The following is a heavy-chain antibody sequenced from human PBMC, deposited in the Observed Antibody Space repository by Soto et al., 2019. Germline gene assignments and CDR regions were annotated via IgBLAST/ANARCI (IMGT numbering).Heavy chain of an antibody. V-gene: IGHV4-30-4*01. CDR3: ARERPDGARLDP. D-gene: IGHD6-6*01. CDR1: GGSISSGDYY. J-gene: IGHJ5*02. CDR2: ICHSGST. Sequence: QVQLQESGPGLVKPSQTLSLTCTVSGGSISSGDYYWSWIRQPPGKGLEWIGYICHSGSTYYNPSLKSRVTISVDTSKYQFSLKLSSVTAADTAVYYCARERPDGARLDPWGQGTLVTVSS.